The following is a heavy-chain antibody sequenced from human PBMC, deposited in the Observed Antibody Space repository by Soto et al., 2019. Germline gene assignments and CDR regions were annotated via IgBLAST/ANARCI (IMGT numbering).Heavy chain of an antibody. CDR3: ASGLSGDKVDQ. CDR1: GGSISDGAYY. D-gene: IGHD2-21*01. J-gene: IGHJ4*02. Sequence: QVQLQESGPGLVKPSQTLSLTCTVSGGSISDGAYYWSWIRQPPGKGLAWIGHIYNSGNTYNNPSLRRRLTISLDTSKSQFSLNLNSVTAADTAGYYCASGLSGDKVDQWGQGTLVTFSS. V-gene: IGHV4-30-4*01. CDR2: IYNSGNT.